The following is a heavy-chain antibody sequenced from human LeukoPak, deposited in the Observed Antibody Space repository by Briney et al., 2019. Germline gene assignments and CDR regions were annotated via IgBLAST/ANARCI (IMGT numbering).Heavy chain of an antibody. J-gene: IGHJ6*03. Sequence: SETLSLTCTVSGYSISSGYYWGWIRQPPGKGLEWIGSIYHSGSTYYNPSLKSRVTISVDTSKNQFSLKLSSVTAADTAVYYCARLSGYGLYYYYHMDVWGKGTTVTVSS. CDR2: IYHSGST. CDR3: ARLSGYGLYYYYHMDV. D-gene: IGHD5-12*01. CDR1: GYSISSGYY. V-gene: IGHV4-38-2*02.